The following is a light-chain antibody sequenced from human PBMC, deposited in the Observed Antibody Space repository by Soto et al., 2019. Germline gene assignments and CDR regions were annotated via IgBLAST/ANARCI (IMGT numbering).Light chain of an antibody. CDR2: GVS. J-gene: IGKJ1*01. Sequence: IVLTQSPGTLSLSPGERATLFCGASQSVSHNYLAWYQPKPGQAPRLLMYGVSSRATGIPARVSGSGSGKDFTLTISRLETEDGALDYCQQYGSSPRTFGQGTKVDIK. CDR3: QQYGSSPRT. CDR1: QSVSHNY. V-gene: IGKV3-20*01.